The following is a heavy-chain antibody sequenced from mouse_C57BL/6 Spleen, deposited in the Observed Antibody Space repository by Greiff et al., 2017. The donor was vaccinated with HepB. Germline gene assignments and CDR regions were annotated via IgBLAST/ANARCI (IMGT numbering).Heavy chain of an antibody. Sequence: VQLQQSGAELVKPGASVKLSCTASGFNIKDYYMHWVKQRPEQGLEWIGRIDPEDGETKYAPKFQGKATITADTSSNTAYLQLSSQTSEDTAGYYCARSGTSWFAYWGQGTLVTVSA. J-gene: IGHJ3*01. D-gene: IGHD1-3*01. CDR1: GFNIKDYY. CDR3: ARSGTSWFAY. CDR2: IDPEDGET. V-gene: IGHV14-2*01.